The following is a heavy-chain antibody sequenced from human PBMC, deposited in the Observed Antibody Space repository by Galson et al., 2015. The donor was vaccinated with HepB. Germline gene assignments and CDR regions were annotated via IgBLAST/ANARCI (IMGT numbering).Heavy chain of an antibody. D-gene: IGHD6-19*01. V-gene: IGHV3-30-3*01. CDR2: ISYDGSNK. CDR3: ARVYSSGWYASGGY. Sequence: SLRLSCAASGFTFSSYAMHWVRQAPGKGLEWVAVISYDGSNKYYADSVKGRFTISRDNSKNTLYLQMNSLRAEDTAVYYCARVYSSGWYASGGYWGQGTLVTVSS. J-gene: IGHJ4*02. CDR1: GFTFSSYA.